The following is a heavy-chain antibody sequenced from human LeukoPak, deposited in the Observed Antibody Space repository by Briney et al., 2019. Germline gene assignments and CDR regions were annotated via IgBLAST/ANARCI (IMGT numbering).Heavy chain of an antibody. J-gene: IGHJ4*02. D-gene: IGHD2-21*02. Sequence: GGSLRLSCAASGFTFSSYAMSWVRQAPGQGLEWVSAISGSGGSTYYADSVKGRFTISRDNSKNTPYLQMNSLRAEDTAVYYCARVSTVTANFDYWGQGSLVTVSS. CDR2: ISGSGGST. CDR1: GFTFSSYA. CDR3: ARVSTVTANFDY. V-gene: IGHV3-23*01.